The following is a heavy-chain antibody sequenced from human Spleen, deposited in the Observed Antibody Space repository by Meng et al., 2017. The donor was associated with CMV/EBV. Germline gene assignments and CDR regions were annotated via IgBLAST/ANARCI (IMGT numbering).Heavy chain of an antibody. V-gene: IGHV1-8*01. J-gene: IGHJ1*01. D-gene: IGHD6-13*01. CDR1: GYTFTSYD. CDR2: MNPNSGNT. Sequence: QVQLVQSGTEVKKLGASVKVSCKASGYTFTSYDINWVRQATGQGLEWMGWMNPNSGNTGYAQKFQGRVTMTTDASTNTAYLELRSLRSDDTAVYYCARDQQLIPAEYFQHWGPGTLVTVSS. CDR3: ARDQQLIPAEYFQH.